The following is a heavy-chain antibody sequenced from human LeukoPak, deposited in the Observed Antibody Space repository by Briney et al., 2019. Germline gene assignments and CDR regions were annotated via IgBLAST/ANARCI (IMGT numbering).Heavy chain of an antibody. J-gene: IGHJ6*03. CDR2: ISSSGKTI. Sequence: TGGSLRLSCAASGFTFSSYEVNWVRQAPGKGLEWVSYISSSGKTISYADSVKGRFTISRDNAKNSLYLHMNSLRGEDTAVYFCARGGSGSYHYYMDVWGKGTTVTVSS. CDR3: ARGGSGSYHYYMDV. D-gene: IGHD3-22*01. V-gene: IGHV3-48*03. CDR1: GFTFSSYE.